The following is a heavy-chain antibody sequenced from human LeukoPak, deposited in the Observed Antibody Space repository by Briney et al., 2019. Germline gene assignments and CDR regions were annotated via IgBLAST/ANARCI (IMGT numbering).Heavy chain of an antibody. J-gene: IGHJ4*02. CDR3: ARDLAYYDSSGYYQYYFDY. CDR1: GYTFTGYY. V-gene: IGHV1-2*02. Sequence: ASVKVSCKASGYTFTGYYMHSVRQAPGQGLEWMGWINPNSGGTNYAQKFQGRVTMTRDTSISTAYMELSRLRSDDTAVYYCARDLAYYDSSGYYQYYFDYWGQGTLVTVSS. CDR2: INPNSGGT. D-gene: IGHD3-22*01.